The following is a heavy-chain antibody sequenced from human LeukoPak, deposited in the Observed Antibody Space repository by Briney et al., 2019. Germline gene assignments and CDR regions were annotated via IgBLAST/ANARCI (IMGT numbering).Heavy chain of an antibody. D-gene: IGHD3-3*01. V-gene: IGHV5-51*01. J-gene: IGHJ3*02. CDR1: GYSFASYW. CDR2: IYPGDSDT. CDR3: ASSTIFGVVIYDAFDI. Sequence: GESLKISCKGSGYSFASYWIGWVRQMPGKGLEWMGIIYPGDSDTRYSPSFQGQVTISADKSISTAYLQWSSLKASDTAMYYCASSTIFGVVIYDAFDIWGQGTMVTVSS.